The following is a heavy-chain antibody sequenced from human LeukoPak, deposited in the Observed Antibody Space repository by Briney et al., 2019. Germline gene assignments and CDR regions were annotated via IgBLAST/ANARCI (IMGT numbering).Heavy chain of an antibody. J-gene: IGHJ4*02. V-gene: IGHV3-7*01. CDR3: ARDLAYSRLDY. CDR1: GLTFSNSW. CDR2: INPDGNKK. Sequence: GSLRLSCAVSGLTFSNSWMDWVRQAPGKGLEWVASINPDGNKKYSADSVKGRFTISRDNAENSLYLQMNSLRVEDTAFYYCARDLAYSRLDYWGQGKLVTVSS. D-gene: IGHD5-18*01.